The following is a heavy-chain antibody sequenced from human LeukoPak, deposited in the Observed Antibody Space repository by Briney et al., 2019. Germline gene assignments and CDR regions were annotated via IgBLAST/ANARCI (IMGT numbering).Heavy chain of an antibody. Sequence: GGSLRLPCAASGFTVSSNYMSWVRQAPGKGLEWVSAISGSGGSTYYADSVKGRFTISRDNSKNTLYLQMNSLRAEDTAVYYCAKTRSIAAAANWDYFDYWGQGTLVTVSS. D-gene: IGHD6-13*01. CDR2: ISGSGGST. CDR1: GFTVSSNY. J-gene: IGHJ4*02. CDR3: AKTRSIAAAANWDYFDY. V-gene: IGHV3-23*01.